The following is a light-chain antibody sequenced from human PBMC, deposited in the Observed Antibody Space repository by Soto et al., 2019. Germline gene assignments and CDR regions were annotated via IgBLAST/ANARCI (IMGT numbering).Light chain of an antibody. CDR3: NSYTSSSTFPCV. Sequence: QSALTQPAPVSGSPGQSITISCTGTSSDVGGYNYVSWYQQHPGKAPKLMIYDVSDRPSGVSNRFSGSKSGNTASLTISGLQAEDEADYYCNSYTSSSTFPCVFGTGTKVT. CDR1: SSDVGGYNY. V-gene: IGLV2-14*01. J-gene: IGLJ1*01. CDR2: DVS.